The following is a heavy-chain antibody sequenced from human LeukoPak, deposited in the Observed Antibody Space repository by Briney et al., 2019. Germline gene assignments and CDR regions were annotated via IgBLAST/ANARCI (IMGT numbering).Heavy chain of an antibody. D-gene: IGHD6-6*01. CDR1: GDSFSAYL. CDR2: IDHRGSS. J-gene: IGHJ4*03. V-gene: IGHV4-34*01. CDR3: ATRSSTLAAARCFDD. Sequence: KPPESLSLTCAVHGDSFSAYLGSWIRQVPGKGLEWIGEIDHRGSSNYNPPLKSRPTISVDASKNHFSLSLTSVTAADTAVYYCATRSSTLAAARCFDDWGQGTVVTVSS.